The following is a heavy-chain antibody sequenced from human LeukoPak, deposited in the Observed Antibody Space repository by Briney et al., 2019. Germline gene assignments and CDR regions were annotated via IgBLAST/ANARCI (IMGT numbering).Heavy chain of an antibody. Sequence: GGSLRLFCAASGFTFSDYNMNWVRQAPGKGLEWVSYITNGGSTIHHADSVKGRFTISRDNAKKTLYLQMNSLRAEDTAVYYCARSIGLTGGGVDVWGQGTTVTVSS. CDR1: GFTFSDYN. V-gene: IGHV3-11*01. J-gene: IGHJ6*02. D-gene: IGHD3-9*01. CDR2: ITNGGSTI. CDR3: ARSIGLTGGGVDV.